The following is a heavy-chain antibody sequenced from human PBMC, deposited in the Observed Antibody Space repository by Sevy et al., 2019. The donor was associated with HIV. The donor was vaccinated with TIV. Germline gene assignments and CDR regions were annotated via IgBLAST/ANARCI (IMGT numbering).Heavy chain of an antibody. V-gene: IGHV1-24*01. CDR2: FDPEDGET. Sequence: ASVKVSCKVSGYTLTELSMHWVRQAPGKGLEWMGSFDPEDGETIYAQKFQGRVTMTEDTFKDTAYMELGSLRSEDAAVYYCATTKDYYDSSGSPFDYWGQGTLVTVSS. CDR3: ATTKDYYDSSGSPFDY. D-gene: IGHD3-22*01. CDR1: GYTLTELS. J-gene: IGHJ4*02.